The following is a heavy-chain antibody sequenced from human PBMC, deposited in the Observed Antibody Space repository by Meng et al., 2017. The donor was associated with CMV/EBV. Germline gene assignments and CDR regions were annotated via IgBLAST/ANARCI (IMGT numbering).Heavy chain of an antibody. CDR3: ARSLYSSSPHFDY. V-gene: IGHV1-69*05. Sequence: CKSSGSNFSSYDISWVRQAPGQGLEWMGGSIPIFGTANYAQKFQGRVTITTDESTSTDYMELSSMRSEDTAVYYCARSLYSSSPHFDYWGQGTLVTVSS. J-gene: IGHJ4*02. CDR1: GSNFSSYD. CDR2: SIPIFGTA. D-gene: IGHD6-6*01.